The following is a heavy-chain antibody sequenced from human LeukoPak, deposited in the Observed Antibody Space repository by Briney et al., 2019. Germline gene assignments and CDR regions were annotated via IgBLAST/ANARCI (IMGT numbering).Heavy chain of an antibody. V-gene: IGHV3-48*01. J-gene: IGHJ4*02. CDR3: ARDFSGYLDY. CDR1: GFTFSSYS. D-gene: IGHD5-12*01. CDR2: ISSSSSTI. Sequence: GRSLRLSCAASGFTFSSYSMNWVRQAPGKGLEWVSYISSSSSTIYYADSVKGRFTISRDNAKNSLYLQMNSLRAEDTAVYYCARDFSGYLDYWGQGTLVTVSS.